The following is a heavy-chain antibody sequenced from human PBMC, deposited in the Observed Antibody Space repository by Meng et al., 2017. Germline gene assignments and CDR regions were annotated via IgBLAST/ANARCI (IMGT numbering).Heavy chain of an antibody. Sequence: QLQLQGSGLGLGKPSLSLSFACAVAGDAFSGCCWWSWSRPPPGKGLVWIVYVTHSGSTYYNPSLQSTVTISVDLYNIQFTLRLFSVTAADTAVYFCARAQLSRLFDSWGQGALVTVSS. CDR2: VTHSGST. V-gene: IGHV4-4*02. CDR1: GDAFSGCCW. D-gene: IGHD2-2*01. J-gene: IGHJ4*02. CDR3: ARAQLSRLFDS.